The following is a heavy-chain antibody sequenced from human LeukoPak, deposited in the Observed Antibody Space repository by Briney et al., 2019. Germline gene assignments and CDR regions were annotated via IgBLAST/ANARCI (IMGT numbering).Heavy chain of an antibody. CDR2: ISGSGGST. CDR3: AKDRKPRGTIPYYFDY. J-gene: IGHJ4*02. Sequence: GGSLRLSCAASGFTFSSYAMSWVRQAPGKGLEWVSAISGSGGSTYYADSVKGRFTISRDNSKNTLYLQMNSLRAEDTAVYYCAKDRKPRGTIPYYFDYWGQGTLVTVSS. D-gene: IGHD3-3*01. CDR1: GFTFSSYA. V-gene: IGHV3-23*01.